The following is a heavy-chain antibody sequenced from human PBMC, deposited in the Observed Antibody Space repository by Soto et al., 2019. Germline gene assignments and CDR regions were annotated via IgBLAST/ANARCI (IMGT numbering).Heavy chain of an antibody. CDR1: GFTFSSYG. J-gene: IGHJ1*01. D-gene: IGHD3-22*01. CDR3: ARTLYDSSGYHHFQH. Sequence: GGSLRLSCAASGFTFSSYGMHWVRQAPGKGLEWVAVIWYDGSNKYNADSVKGRFTISRDNSKNTLYLRMNSLRAEDTAVYYCARTLYDSSGYHHFQHWGQGTLVTVSS. V-gene: IGHV3-33*01. CDR2: IWYDGSNK.